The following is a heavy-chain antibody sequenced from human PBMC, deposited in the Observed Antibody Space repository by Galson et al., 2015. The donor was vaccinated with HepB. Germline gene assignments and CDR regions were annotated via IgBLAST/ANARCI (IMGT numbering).Heavy chain of an antibody. Sequence: SLRLSCATSGFMFPDYAMNWVRQTPGEGLEWVSLISWNSDLVVYADSVKGRFTISRDNAKNSLYLQMDSLRLEDTALYYCAGSFGTNSFYMDVWGKGTTVTVSS. CDR3: AGSFGTNSFYMDV. J-gene: IGHJ6*03. CDR1: GFMFPDYA. CDR2: ISWNSDLV. V-gene: IGHV3-9*01. D-gene: IGHD2-2*01.